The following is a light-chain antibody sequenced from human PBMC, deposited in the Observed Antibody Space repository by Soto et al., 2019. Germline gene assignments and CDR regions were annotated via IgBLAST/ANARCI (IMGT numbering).Light chain of an antibody. CDR1: QSVLYSSNNKNY. J-gene: IGKJ1*01. CDR3: QQYYGFPRT. Sequence: DIVMTQSPDSLAVSLGERATINCKSSQSVLYSSNNKNYLAWYQQKPGQPPKLLIYWASTRESGVPDRFSGSGSGTDFTLTISSLQAEDVAVYYCQQYYGFPRTFDQGTKVEIK. V-gene: IGKV4-1*01. CDR2: WAS.